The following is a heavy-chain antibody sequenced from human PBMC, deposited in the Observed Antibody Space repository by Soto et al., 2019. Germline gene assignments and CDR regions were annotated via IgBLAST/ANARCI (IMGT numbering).Heavy chain of an antibody. D-gene: IGHD3-3*01. CDR1: VFTFSSYE. Sequence: PRWSLRLSCSASVFTFSSYEMNWVRQAPGKGLEWVSYISSSGSTIYYADSVKGRFTISRDNAKNSLYLQMNSLRAEDTAVYYCARDTMTVFGVVIMNYYYYGMDVWGQGTTVTVSS. CDR2: ISSSGSTI. V-gene: IGHV3-48*03. J-gene: IGHJ6*02. CDR3: ARDTMTVFGVVIMNYYYYGMDV.